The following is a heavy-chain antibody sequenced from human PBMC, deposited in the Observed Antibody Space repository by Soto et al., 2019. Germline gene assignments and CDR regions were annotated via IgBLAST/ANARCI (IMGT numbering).Heavy chain of an antibody. V-gene: IGHV4-59*01. J-gene: IGHJ6*02. CDR3: ARDDTITGRGGMDV. CDR2: IYNRGIT. D-gene: IGHD5-12*01. CDR1: CGSLSSYY. Sequence: PSETLSLTCTVSCGSLSSYYCTWIRQSPGKGLEWIGYIYNRGITKYNPALGSRVTISVDTHKNQFSLKLTSVTAADTAVYYCARDDTITGRGGMDVRGQGSPVTVSS.